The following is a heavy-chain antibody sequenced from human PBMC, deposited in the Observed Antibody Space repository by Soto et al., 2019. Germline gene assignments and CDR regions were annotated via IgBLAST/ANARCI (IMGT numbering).Heavy chain of an antibody. CDR3: ARVYSSLDYGIDY. Sequence: GGSLRLSCAASGFTFSSFALSWVRQAPGKGLEWVAIISYDARNIYYADSVKGRFTISRDNSKNTLYLQMNTLRPEDTAVYYCARVYSSLDYGIDYWGQGTLVTVSS. J-gene: IGHJ4*02. V-gene: IGHV3-30*03. CDR1: GFTFSSFA. CDR2: ISYDARNI. D-gene: IGHD6-13*01.